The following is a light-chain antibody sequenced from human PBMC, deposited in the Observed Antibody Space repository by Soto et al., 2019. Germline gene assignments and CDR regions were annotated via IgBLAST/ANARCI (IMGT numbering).Light chain of an antibody. J-gene: IGKJ1*01. CDR1: QSISGW. Sequence: GDRVTITCRASQSISGWLAWYQQKPGKAPKLLIYDVSSLESGVPSRFSGSGSGTEFTLAISSLQPDDFATYYCQQYSSYPWTFGQGTKVEIK. CDR2: DVS. V-gene: IGKV1-5*01. CDR3: QQYSSYPWT.